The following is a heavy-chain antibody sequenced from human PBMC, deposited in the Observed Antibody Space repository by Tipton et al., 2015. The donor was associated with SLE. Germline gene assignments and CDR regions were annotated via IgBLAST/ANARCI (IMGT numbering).Heavy chain of an antibody. Sequence: SLRLSCTASGFTFGDYAMSWVRQAPGKGLEWVGFIRSKAYGGTTEYAASVKGRFTISRDDSKSIAYLQMNSLRAEDTAVYYCAKDPRGSSWEVGYWGQGTLVTVSS. J-gene: IGHJ4*02. CDR1: GFTFGDYA. CDR3: AKDPRGSSWEVGY. V-gene: IGHV3-49*04. CDR2: IRSKAYGGTT. D-gene: IGHD6-13*01.